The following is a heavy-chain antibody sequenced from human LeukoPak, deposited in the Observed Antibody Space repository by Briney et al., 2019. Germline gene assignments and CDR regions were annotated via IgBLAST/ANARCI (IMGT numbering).Heavy chain of an antibody. D-gene: IGHD3-16*02. CDR1: GFTFSSYW. J-gene: IGHJ4*02. CDR2: IKQDGSEK. Sequence: GGSLRLSCAASGFTFSSYWMSWVRQAPGKGLEWVANIKQDGSEKYYVDSVKGRFTISRDNAKNSLYLQMNSLRAEDTAVYYCAGEGLGVWGSYRYTATNDFDYWGQGTLVTVSS. V-gene: IGHV3-7*01. CDR3: AGEGLGVWGSYRYTATNDFDY.